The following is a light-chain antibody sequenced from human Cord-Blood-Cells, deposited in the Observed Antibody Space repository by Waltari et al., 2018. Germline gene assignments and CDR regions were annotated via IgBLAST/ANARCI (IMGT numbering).Light chain of an antibody. CDR1: QSISSY. V-gene: IGKV1-39*01. J-gene: IGKJ2*03. CDR3: QQSYSTPYS. Sequence: DIQMTQSPSSLSASVEDRVTITCRASQSISSYIKWYQQKPGKAPKLLIYAASSLQSGVPSRFSGSGSWTDFTLTISSLQPEDFATYYCQQSYSTPYSFGQGTKLEIK. CDR2: AAS.